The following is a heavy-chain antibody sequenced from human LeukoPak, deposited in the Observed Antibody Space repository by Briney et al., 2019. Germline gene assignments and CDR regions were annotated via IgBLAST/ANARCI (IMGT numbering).Heavy chain of an antibody. CDR1: GYITINSW. Sequence: AESLLISCRGSGYITINSWIGCLRQMPAKDLEWMVIIEAGDSETRYNPSSQGQVTTSADNTTSTSHLLWRSLLASDTAIYYCARFPPRLDRYSYGSGTQEKYYYYGMDVWGQGTTVTVSS. J-gene: IGHJ6*02. V-gene: IGHV5-51*01. CDR3: ARFPPRLDRYSYGSGTQEKYYYYGMDV. D-gene: IGHD3-10*01. CDR2: IEAGDSET.